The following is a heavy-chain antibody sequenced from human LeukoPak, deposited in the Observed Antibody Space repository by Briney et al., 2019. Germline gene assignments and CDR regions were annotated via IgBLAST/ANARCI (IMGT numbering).Heavy chain of an antibody. J-gene: IGHJ4*02. CDR1: GYTFTSYD. Sequence: ASVKVSCKASGYTFTSYDINWVRQATGQGLEWMGWMNPNSGNTGYAQKFQGRVTMTRNTSISTAYMELSSLRSEDTAVYYCARFLSITMVRGDYWGQGTLVTVSS. V-gene: IGHV1-8*01. CDR3: ARFLSITMVRGDY. D-gene: IGHD3-10*01. CDR2: MNPNSGNT.